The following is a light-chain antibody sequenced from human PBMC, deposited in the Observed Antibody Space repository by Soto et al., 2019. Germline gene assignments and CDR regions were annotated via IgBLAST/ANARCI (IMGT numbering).Light chain of an antibody. Sequence: QSALTQPASVSGSPGQSITISCTGTSSDVGGYNYVSWHQHHPGEAPKLMIYEVSNRPSGVSNRFSGSKSGNTASLTISGLQAEDEADYYCSSYISSRTGVVFGGGTKLTVL. CDR3: SSYISSRTGVV. V-gene: IGLV2-14*01. J-gene: IGLJ2*01. CDR2: EVS. CDR1: SSDVGGYNY.